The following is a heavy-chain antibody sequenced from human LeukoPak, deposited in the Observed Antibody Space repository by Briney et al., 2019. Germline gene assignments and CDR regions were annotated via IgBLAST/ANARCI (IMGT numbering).Heavy chain of an antibody. CDR2: ISSNGGST. J-gene: IGHJ6*02. Sequence: PGGSLRLSCSASGFTFSSYAMHWVRQAPGKGLEYVSAISSNGGSTYYADSVKGRFTISRDNTKNTLYLQMNSLRAEDTAVYYCARDYDSSGLNKYYYYGMGVWGQGTTVTVSS. CDR1: GFTFSSYA. V-gene: IGHV3-64*04. CDR3: ARDYDSSGLNKYYYYGMGV. D-gene: IGHD3-22*01.